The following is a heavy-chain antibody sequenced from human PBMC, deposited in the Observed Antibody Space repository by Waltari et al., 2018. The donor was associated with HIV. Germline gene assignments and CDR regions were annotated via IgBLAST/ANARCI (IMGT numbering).Heavy chain of an antibody. CDR3: ARVPDRSGYQRYAMDV. CDR2: IIPLFGEA. CDR1: GGTVSRSD. V-gene: IGHV1-69*01. D-gene: IGHD3-22*01. Sequence: QVQLVQSGAEVKKPGSSVKVSCKASGGTVSRSDTSWVRQAPGQGLEWMGAIIPLFGEANYAQKFQGRLTITADESTSTAYMELSSLRSEDTAVYYCARVPDRSGYQRYAMDVWGQGTTVTVS. J-gene: IGHJ6*02.